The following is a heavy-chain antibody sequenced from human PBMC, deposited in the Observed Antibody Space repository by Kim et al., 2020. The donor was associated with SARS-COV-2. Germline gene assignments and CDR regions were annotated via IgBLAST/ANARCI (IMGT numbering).Heavy chain of an antibody. J-gene: IGHJ4*02. V-gene: IGHV6-1*01. D-gene: IGHD4-4*01. Sequence: AVSVKSRITINPATSKNQFSLQLNSVTPEDTAVYYCARDNYSNYVNFDYWGQGTLVTVSS. CDR3: ARDNYSNYVNFDY.